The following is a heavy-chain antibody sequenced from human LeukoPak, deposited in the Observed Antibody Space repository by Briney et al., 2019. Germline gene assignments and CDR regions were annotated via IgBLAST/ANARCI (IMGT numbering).Heavy chain of an antibody. CDR3: AREIPTVTRPGLDV. CDR1: GYRFPAYY. J-gene: IGHJ6*02. CDR2: INPNTGFT. D-gene: IGHD4-17*01. V-gene: IGHV1-2*02. Sequence: VASVKVSCKASGYRFPAYYIHWVRQAPGQGLEWMGWINPNTGFTQFAQKFQGRVTLTSDTSINTVYMEVSRLTSDDTAIYYCAREIPTVTRPGLDVWGPGTTVIVS.